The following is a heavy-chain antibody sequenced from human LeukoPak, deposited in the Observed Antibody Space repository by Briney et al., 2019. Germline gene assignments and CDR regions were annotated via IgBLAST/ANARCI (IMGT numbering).Heavy chain of an antibody. J-gene: IGHJ4*02. Sequence: ASVKVSCKASGGTFSRYAISWVRQAPGQGLEWMGGISAYNGNTNYAQKLQGRVTMTTDTSTSTAYMELRSLRSDDTAVYYCARDFSPSRIAAAGGFDYWGQGTLVTVSS. D-gene: IGHD6-13*01. CDR3: ARDFSPSRIAAAGGFDY. CDR2: ISAYNGNT. CDR1: GGTFSRYA. V-gene: IGHV1-18*01.